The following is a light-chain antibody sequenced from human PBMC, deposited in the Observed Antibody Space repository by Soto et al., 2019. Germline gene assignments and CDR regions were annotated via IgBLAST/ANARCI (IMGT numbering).Light chain of an antibody. J-gene: IGKJ4*01. CDR1: QSVSSSY. CDR2: GAS. Sequence: EIVLTQSPGTLSLSPGERATLSCRASQSVSSSYLAWYQQKPGQAPRLLIYGASSRATGIPDRFSGSGSGTDFALPISRLEPEDFAVYYCQQYGSSPLLTFGGGTKVEIK. V-gene: IGKV3-20*01. CDR3: QQYGSSPLLT.